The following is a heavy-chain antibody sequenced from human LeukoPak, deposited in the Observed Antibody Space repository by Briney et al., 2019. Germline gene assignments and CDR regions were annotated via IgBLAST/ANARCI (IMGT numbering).Heavy chain of an antibody. CDR2: INQGGST. CDR1: GGSFSGYY. Sequence: PSETLSLTCAVYGGSFSGYYWSWIRQPPGRGLEWIGEINQGGSTNYNPSLKSRVTISADTSKNQFSLKLSSVTAADTAVYYCARDAGLDVWGRGTTVTVSS. V-gene: IGHV4-34*01. J-gene: IGHJ6*04. CDR3: ARDAGLDV.